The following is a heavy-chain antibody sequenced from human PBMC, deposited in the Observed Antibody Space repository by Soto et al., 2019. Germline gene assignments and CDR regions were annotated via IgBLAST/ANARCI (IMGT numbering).Heavy chain of an antibody. D-gene: IGHD6-19*01. CDR1: GFTFSSYD. Sequence: EVQLVESGGGLVQPGGSLRLSCAASGFTFSSYDMHWVRQATGKGLEWVSAIGTAGDTYYPGSVKGRFTISRENAKNSLYLQMNSLRAGDTAVYYCARTQWAGTDLVSFDYWGQGTLVTVSS. CDR2: IGTAGDT. J-gene: IGHJ4*02. V-gene: IGHV3-13*01. CDR3: ARTQWAGTDLVSFDY.